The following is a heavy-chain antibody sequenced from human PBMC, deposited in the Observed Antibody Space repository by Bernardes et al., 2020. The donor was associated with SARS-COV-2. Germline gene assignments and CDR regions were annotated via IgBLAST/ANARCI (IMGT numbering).Heavy chain of an antibody. D-gene: IGHD2-2*01. Sequence: GSLRLSWAVSGFTFSHYALHWVRQAPGKGLEWLTVISYDGSDTYYTDSVKGRFTISRDNSKNMLYLQMNSLRPEDTAVYYCARDHTIVIVPAAIDHWGQGTLVTVSS. V-gene: IGHV3-30*04. CDR3: ARDHTIVIVPAAIDH. J-gene: IGHJ4*02. CDR1: GFTFSHYA. CDR2: ISYDGSDT.